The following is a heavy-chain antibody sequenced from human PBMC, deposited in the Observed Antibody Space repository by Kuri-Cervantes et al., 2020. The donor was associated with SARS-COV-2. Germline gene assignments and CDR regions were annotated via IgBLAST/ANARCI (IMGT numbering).Heavy chain of an antibody. CDR2: INPSGGST. D-gene: IGHD2-2*02. CDR3: AREFDIVVAPAAIGFDP. CDR1: GYTFNSYY. Sequence: ASVKVSCKASGYTFNSYYMHWVRQAPGQGLEWMGIINPSGGSTSYAQKFQGRVTMTRDTSTSTVYMELSSLRSEDTAVYYCAREFDIVVAPAAIGFDPWGQGTLVTVSS. J-gene: IGHJ5*02. V-gene: IGHV1-46*02.